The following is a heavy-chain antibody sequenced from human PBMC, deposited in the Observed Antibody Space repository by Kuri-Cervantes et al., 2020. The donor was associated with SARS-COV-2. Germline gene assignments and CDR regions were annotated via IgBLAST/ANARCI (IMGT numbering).Heavy chain of an antibody. Sequence: ASGKVSCKASGYTFTSYGISWVRQAPGQGLEWMGWINPNSGGTNYAQKFQGRVTMTRDTSISTAYMELSRLRSDDTAVYYCARDQKLVSYPEWLLYDYWGQGTLVTVSS. D-gene: IGHD3-3*01. CDR1: GYTFTSYG. V-gene: IGHV1-2*02. CDR3: ARDQKLVSYPEWLLYDY. CDR2: INPNSGGT. J-gene: IGHJ4*02.